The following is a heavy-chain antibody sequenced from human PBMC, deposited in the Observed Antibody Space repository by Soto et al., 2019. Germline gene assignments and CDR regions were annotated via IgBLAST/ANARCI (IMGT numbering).Heavy chain of an antibody. CDR3: ARDRIGNGYYYGMDV. J-gene: IGHJ6*02. Sequence: QVQLVQSGDEVKKPGASVKVSCKAYGYTFPNYGINWVRQAPGQGLEWMGWISAYDGDTKYAENLQGRVGMTTDTSTSTSYMELRSLRSDDTAMYYCARDRIGNGYYYGMDVWGHGTTVTVSS. CDR1: GYTFPNYG. D-gene: IGHD3-16*02. CDR2: ISAYDGDT. V-gene: IGHV1-18*01.